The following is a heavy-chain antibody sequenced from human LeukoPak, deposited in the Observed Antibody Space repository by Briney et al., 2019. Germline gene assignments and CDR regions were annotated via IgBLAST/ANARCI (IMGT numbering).Heavy chain of an antibody. CDR1: GYTFTSYY. V-gene: IGHV1-46*01. D-gene: IGHD3-10*01. Sequence: ASVKVSCKASGYTFTSYYMHWVRQAPGQGLEWMGIINPSGGSTSYAQKFQGRVTMTRDMSTSTVYMELSRLRSDDTAVYYCARDSEVYYGSGSYSPDAFDIWGQGTMVTVSS. CDR2: INPSGGST. J-gene: IGHJ3*02. CDR3: ARDSEVYYGSGSYSPDAFDI.